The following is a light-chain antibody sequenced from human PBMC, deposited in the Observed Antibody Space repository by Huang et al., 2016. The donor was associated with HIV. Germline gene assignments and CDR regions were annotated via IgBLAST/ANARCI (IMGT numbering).Light chain of an antibody. CDR3: QQYNNWPRT. J-gene: IGKJ1*01. CDR2: GAT. V-gene: IGKV3-15*01. CDR1: QSVSSN. Sequence: EIVMTQSPATLSVSPGERATLSCRAGQSVSSNLAWYQQKPCQAPRLLIYGATTRATGAPARFSVSGSGTEFTLTISSLQSEDFAIYYCQQYNNWPRTFGQGTKVDIK.